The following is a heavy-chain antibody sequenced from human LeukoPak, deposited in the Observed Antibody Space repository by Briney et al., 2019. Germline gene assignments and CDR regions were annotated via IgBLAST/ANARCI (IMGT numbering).Heavy chain of an antibody. CDR2: INHSGST. CDR3: ARGGYDFWSGYSGPFDP. J-gene: IGHJ5*02. V-gene: IGHV4-34*01. D-gene: IGHD3-3*01. CDR1: GGSFSGYY. Sequence: SETLSLTRAVYGGSFSGYYWSWIRQPPGKGLEWIGEINHSGSTNYNPSLKSRVTISVDTSKNQFSLKLSSVTAADTAVYYCARGGYDFWSGYSGPFDPWGQGTLVTVSS.